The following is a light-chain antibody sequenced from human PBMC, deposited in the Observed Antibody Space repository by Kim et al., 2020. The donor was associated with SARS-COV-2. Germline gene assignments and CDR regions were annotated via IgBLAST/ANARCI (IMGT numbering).Light chain of an antibody. V-gene: IGKV3-20*01. CDR2: GVS. J-gene: IGKJ1*01. CDR3: QHLSFTPRT. CDR1: QSLNTNY. Sequence: EIVLTQSPGTLSLSPGERATRSCTASQSLNTNYLAWYQQKPGQVPRVLIDGVSSRVTGIPDRFRGSGSGTGFTLTISRQEPEDSGVYYWQHLSFTPRTFGQGTKVDIK.